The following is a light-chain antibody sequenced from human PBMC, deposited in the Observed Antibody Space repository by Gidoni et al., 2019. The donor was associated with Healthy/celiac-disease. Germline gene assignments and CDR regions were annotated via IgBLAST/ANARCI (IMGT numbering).Light chain of an antibody. CDR2: GAS. CDR3: QQYNNWPPVT. V-gene: IGKV3-15*01. CDR1: QSVSSN. J-gene: IGKJ3*01. Sequence: EIVMTQSPATLSVSPGERATLACRASQSVSSNLAWYQQNPGQAPRLLIYGASTRATGIPARFSGSGSGTEFTLTISSLQSEDFAVYYCQQYNNWPPVTFGPGTKVDIK.